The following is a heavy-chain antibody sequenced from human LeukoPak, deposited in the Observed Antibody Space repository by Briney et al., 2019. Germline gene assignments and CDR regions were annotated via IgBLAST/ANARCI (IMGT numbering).Heavy chain of an antibody. V-gene: IGHV3-53*05. CDR3: ARSFSPFYGMDV. CDR1: GFSVSSNY. D-gene: IGHD3-10*01. Sequence: GGSLRLSCAASGFSVSSNYMSWVRQAPGKGLEWVSVIYIGGSTYYADSVKGRFTISRDNSKNTLYLQMNSLRAEDTAVYYCARSFSPFYGMDVWGQGTTVTVSS. CDR2: IYIGGST. J-gene: IGHJ6*02.